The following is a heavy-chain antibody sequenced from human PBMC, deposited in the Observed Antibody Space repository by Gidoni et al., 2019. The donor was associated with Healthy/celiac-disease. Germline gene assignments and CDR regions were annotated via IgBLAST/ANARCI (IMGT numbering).Heavy chain of an antibody. Sequence: QVQLQESGPGLVKPSETLSLTCTVPGGSISSYYWSWIRQPPGKGLEWIGYIYYSGSTNYNPSLKSRVTISVDTSKNQFSLKLSSVTAADTAVYYCARADYGDYVDAFDIWGQGTMVTVSS. CDR1: GGSISSYY. D-gene: IGHD4-17*01. J-gene: IGHJ3*02. CDR2: IYYSGST. V-gene: IGHV4-59*08. CDR3: ARADYGDYVDAFDI.